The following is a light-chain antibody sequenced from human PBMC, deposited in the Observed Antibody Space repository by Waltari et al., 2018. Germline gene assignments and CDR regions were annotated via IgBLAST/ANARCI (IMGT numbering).Light chain of an antibody. J-gene: IGLJ3*02. V-gene: IGLV1-40*01. Sequence: QSVLTQPPSMSGAPGQRVTISCTGSSSNIGAGHDVHWYTVFPGTAPERLIYGNISRHSGVPGRFSGSKSDTSASRAIGGLQAGDEADYDCQSFDIRLSGGVVFGGGTKVTVL. CDR2: GNI. CDR3: QSFDIRLSGGVV. CDR1: SSNIGAGHD.